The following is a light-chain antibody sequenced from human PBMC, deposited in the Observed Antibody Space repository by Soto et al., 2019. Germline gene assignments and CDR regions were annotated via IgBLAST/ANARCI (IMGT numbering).Light chain of an antibody. V-gene: IGLV2-14*01. CDR3: SSYTGGNAYWI. CDR1: LSDIGAYNY. J-gene: IGLJ3*02. CDR2: EVT. Sequence: QSALTQPASVSGSPGQSITISCTGTLSDIGAYNYVSWYQQHPGKAPKLIIFEVTNRPSGVSNRFSGSKSGNTASLTISGLHPEDEADYHCSSYTGGNAYWIFGGGTKVTVL.